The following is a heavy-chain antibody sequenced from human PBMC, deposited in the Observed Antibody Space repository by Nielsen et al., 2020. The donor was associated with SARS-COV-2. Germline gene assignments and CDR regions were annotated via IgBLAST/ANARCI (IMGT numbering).Heavy chain of an antibody. CDR2: IRWNSGNI. Sequence: SLKISCVASGFTFDDYAMHWVRQAPGKGLEWVSGIRWNSGNIGYADSVKGRFTISRDNAENSLYLQMNSLRDEDTAVYYCARDQDGGAATSNWYFDLWGRGTLVIVSS. J-gene: IGHJ2*01. CDR1: GFTFDDYA. D-gene: IGHD6-25*01. V-gene: IGHV3-9*01. CDR3: ARDQDGGAATSNWYFDL.